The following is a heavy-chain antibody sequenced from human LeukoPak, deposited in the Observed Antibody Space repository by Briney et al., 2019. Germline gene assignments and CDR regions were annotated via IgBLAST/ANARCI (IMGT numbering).Heavy chain of an antibody. Sequence: TGGSLRLSCAASGFTFSSYAMSWVRQAPGKGLEWVAFIRYDTSNKYYGDSVKGRFTISRDNSKNTLYLQMNSLRAEDTAVYYCAKDPRVYSSGWYYFDYWGQGTLVTVSS. CDR3: AKDPRVYSSGWYYFDY. CDR1: GFTFSSYA. V-gene: IGHV3-30*02. J-gene: IGHJ4*02. CDR2: IRYDTSNK. D-gene: IGHD6-19*01.